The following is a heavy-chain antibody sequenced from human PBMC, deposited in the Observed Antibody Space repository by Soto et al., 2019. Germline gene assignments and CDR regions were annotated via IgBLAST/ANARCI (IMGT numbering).Heavy chain of an antibody. Sequence: EVQLVESGGGLVQPGGSLKLSCAASGFTFSGSAMHWVRQASGKGLEWVGRIRSKANSYATAYAASVKGRFTISRDDSKNTAYLQMNSLKTEDTAVYYCTRQLYSGGYLSSYYGMDVWGQGTTVTVSS. D-gene: IGHD6-19*01. V-gene: IGHV3-73*01. J-gene: IGHJ6*02. CDR3: TRQLYSGGYLSSYYGMDV. CDR1: GFTFSGSA. CDR2: IRSKANSYAT.